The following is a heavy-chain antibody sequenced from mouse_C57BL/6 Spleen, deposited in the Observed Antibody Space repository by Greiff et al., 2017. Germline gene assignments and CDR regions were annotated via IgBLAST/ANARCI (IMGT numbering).Heavy chain of an antibody. V-gene: IGHV14-2*01. D-gene: IGHD3-2*02. CDR3: ALDSSGYVSLDY. CDR1: GFNIKDYY. CDR2: IDPEDGET. J-gene: IGHJ2*01. Sequence: EVMLVESGAELVKPGASVKLSCTASGFNIKDYYMHWVKQRTEQGLEWIGRIDPEDGETKYAPKFQGKATITADTSSNTAYLQLSSLTSEDTAVYYCALDSSGYVSLDYWGQGTTLTVSS.